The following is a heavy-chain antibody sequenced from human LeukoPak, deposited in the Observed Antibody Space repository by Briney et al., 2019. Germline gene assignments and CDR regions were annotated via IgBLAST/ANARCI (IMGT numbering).Heavy chain of an antibody. CDR1: GYSISSGYY. J-gene: IGHJ5*02. Sequence: PSETLSLTCTVSGYSISSGYYWGWIRQPPGEGLEWIGSIYHSGSTYYNPSLKSRVTISVDTSKNQFSLKLSSVTAADTAVYYCAREGVGGNWFDPWGQGTLVTVSS. CDR3: AREGVGGNWFDP. CDR2: IYHSGST. D-gene: IGHD3-10*01. V-gene: IGHV4-38-2*02.